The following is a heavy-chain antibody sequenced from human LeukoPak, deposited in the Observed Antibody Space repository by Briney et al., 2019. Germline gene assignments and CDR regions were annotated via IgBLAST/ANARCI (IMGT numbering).Heavy chain of an antibody. CDR2: IIPIFGTA. Sequence: ASVKVCCKASGGTFSSCAISWVRQAPGQGLEWMRGIIPIFGTANYAQKFQGRVTITADESTSTAYMELSSLRSEDTAVYYCARDQGGGSSNWFDPWGQGTPVTVSS. CDR3: ARDQGGGSSNWFDP. V-gene: IGHV1-69*13. D-gene: IGHD1-26*01. CDR1: GGTFSSCA. J-gene: IGHJ5*02.